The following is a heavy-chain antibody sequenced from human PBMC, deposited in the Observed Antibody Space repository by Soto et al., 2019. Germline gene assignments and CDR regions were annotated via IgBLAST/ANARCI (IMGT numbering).Heavy chain of an antibody. J-gene: IGHJ6*02. V-gene: IGHV3-48*03. CDR3: ARETLTLSGVDRGTLSYGLDV. Sequence: PGGSLRLSCAASGFTFSGYEMNWVRQAPGKGLEWVSYISTSESIVSYADSVRGRFTISRDNAQNSLFLQMNSLRAEDTAVYYCARETLTLSGVDRGTLSYGLDVWGQGTTVTVS. CDR2: ISTSESIV. CDR1: GFTFSGYE. D-gene: IGHD3-3*01.